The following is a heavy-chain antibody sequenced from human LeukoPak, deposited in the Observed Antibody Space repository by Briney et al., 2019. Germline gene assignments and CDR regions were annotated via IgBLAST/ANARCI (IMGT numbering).Heavy chain of an antibody. CDR1: GFTFSSYS. Sequence: GGSLRLSCAASGFTFSSYSMNWVRQAPGKGLEWVSSISSSSSYIYSADSVKGRFTISRDNAKKSLYLQMNSLRAEDTAVYYCARGDPTVTTLFGHWGQGTLVTVSS. V-gene: IGHV3-21*01. CDR2: ISSSSSYI. J-gene: IGHJ4*02. CDR3: ARGDPTVTTLFGH. D-gene: IGHD4-17*01.